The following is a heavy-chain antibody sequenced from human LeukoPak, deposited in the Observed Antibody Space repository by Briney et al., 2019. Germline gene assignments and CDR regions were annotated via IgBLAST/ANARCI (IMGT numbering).Heavy chain of an antibody. Sequence: GGSLRLSCAASGFTFSNHGMHWVRQAPGKGPEWVALIWYDGSNKYYGDSVKGRFTISRDNSKNTVYLQMNSLRAEDTGVYYCARNRLEAVTDDDYFDYWGQGTLVTVSS. V-gene: IGHV3-33*01. J-gene: IGHJ4*02. CDR3: ARNRLEAVTDDDYFDY. CDR1: GFTFSNHG. CDR2: IWYDGSNK. D-gene: IGHD2-21*02.